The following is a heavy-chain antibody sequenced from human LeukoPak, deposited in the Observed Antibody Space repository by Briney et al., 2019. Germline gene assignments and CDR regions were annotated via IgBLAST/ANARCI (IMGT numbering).Heavy chain of an antibody. D-gene: IGHD2-2*01. CDR1: GYTSTSYG. CDR2: ISAYNGNT. V-gene: IGHV1-18*01. Sequence: GASVKVSCKASGYTSTSYGISWVRPAPGQGLEWMGWISAYNGNTNYAQKLQGRVTMTRDTSISTAYMELSRLRSDDTAVYYCARGRALYCSSTSCYGDWFDPWGQGTLVTVSS. J-gene: IGHJ5*02. CDR3: ARGRALYCSSTSCYGDWFDP.